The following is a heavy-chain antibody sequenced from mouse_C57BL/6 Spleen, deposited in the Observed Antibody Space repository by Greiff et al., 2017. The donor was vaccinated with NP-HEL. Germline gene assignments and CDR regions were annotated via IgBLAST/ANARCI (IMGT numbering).Heavy chain of an antibody. CDR3: ARTDYYYGSSEGDFDY. D-gene: IGHD1-1*01. J-gene: IGHJ2*01. V-gene: IGHV1-85*01. CDR2: IYPRDGST. Sequence: QVQLKQSGPELVKPGASVKLSCKASGYTFTSYDINWVKQRPGQGLEWIGWIYPRDGSTKYNEKFKGKATLTVDTSSSTAYMELHSLTSEDSAVYFCARTDYYYGSSEGDFDYWGQGTTLTVSS. CDR1: GYTFTSYD.